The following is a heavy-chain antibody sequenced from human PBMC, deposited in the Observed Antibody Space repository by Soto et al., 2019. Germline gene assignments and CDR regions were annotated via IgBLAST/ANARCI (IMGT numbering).Heavy chain of an antibody. Sequence: ASVKVSCKASGFTFTSSAMQWVRQARGQRLEWIGWIVVGSGNTNYAQKFQERVTITRDMSTSTAYMELSSLRSEDTAVYYCAASIGLMYHYYMDVWGKGTTVTVSS. CDR3: AASIGLMYHYYMDV. J-gene: IGHJ6*03. V-gene: IGHV1-58*02. CDR1: GFTFTSSA. D-gene: IGHD2-8*01. CDR2: IVVGSGNT.